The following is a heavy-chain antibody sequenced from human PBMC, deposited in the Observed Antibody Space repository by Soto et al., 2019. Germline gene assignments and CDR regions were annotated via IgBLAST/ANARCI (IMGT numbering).Heavy chain of an antibody. D-gene: IGHD1-26*01. Sequence: EVRLLESGGGLVQPGGSLRLSCAASGFTFSNYAMTWVRQAPGKGLEWVSGLNGSGGSTSSADSVKGRFAISRDNSKNTVYLHVNTLRDEDTAVYYCARGGAMGVDYWGQGTLVTVSS. CDR3: ARGGAMGVDY. J-gene: IGHJ4*02. V-gene: IGHV3-23*01. CDR1: GFTFSNYA. CDR2: LNGSGGST.